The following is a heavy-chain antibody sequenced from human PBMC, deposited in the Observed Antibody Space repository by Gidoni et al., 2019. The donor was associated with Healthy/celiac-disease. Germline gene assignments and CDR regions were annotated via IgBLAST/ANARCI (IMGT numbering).Heavy chain of an antibody. Sequence: EVQLVECGGGLVQPGRSLRLSCAASGFTFDDYAMHWVRQAPGKGLGWVSGISWNSGSIGYADSVKGRFTISRDNAKNSLYLQMNSLRAEDTALYYCAKDPESYSSGWTPLDYWGQGTLVTVSS. CDR3: AKDPESYSSGWTPLDY. D-gene: IGHD6-19*01. J-gene: IGHJ4*02. CDR2: ISWNSGSI. V-gene: IGHV3-9*01. CDR1: GFTFDDYA.